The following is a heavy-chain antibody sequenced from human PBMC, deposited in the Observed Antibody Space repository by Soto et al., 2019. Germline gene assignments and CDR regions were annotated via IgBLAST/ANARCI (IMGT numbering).Heavy chain of an antibody. Sequence: SETLSLTCTVSGGSISSGDYYWSWIRQPPGKGLEWIGYIYYSGSTYYNPSLKSRVTISVDTSKNQFSLKLSSVTAADTAVYYCAREKYYDFWSGYLIYYFDYSGQGTLVTVSS. V-gene: IGHV4-30-4*01. D-gene: IGHD3-3*01. CDR3: AREKYYDFWSGYLIYYFDY. CDR2: IYYSGST. J-gene: IGHJ4*02. CDR1: GGSISSGDYY.